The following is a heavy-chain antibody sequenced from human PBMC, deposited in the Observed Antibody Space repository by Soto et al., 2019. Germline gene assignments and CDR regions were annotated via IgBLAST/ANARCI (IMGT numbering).Heavy chain of an antibody. V-gene: IGHV3-30-3*01. D-gene: IGHD3-3*01. J-gene: IGHJ2*01. Sequence: QPGGSLRLSCAASGFTFSSYAMHWVRQAPGKGLEWVAVISYDGSNKYYADSVKGRFTISRDNSKNTLYLQMNSLRAEDTAVYYCARDGRRTIFGVVIIDWYFDLWGRGTLVTVSS. CDR1: GFTFSSYA. CDR2: ISYDGSNK. CDR3: ARDGRRTIFGVVIIDWYFDL.